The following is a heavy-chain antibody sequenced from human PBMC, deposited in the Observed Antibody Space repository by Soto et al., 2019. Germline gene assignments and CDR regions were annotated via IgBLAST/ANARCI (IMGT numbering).Heavy chain of an antibody. Sequence: QVQLEESGGGVVQPGTSLRLSCAASGFTLNNYAMHWVRQVPGRGLEWVAFISYNGKNKYYGDSVKGRFSISRDDSKNTLYLQMNSLRSEDTAVYYCATDGVDYVVSGLYYFDYWGQGTLVTVSS. D-gene: IGHD2-15*01. J-gene: IGHJ4*02. CDR3: ATDGVDYVVSGLYYFDY. CDR2: ISYNGKNK. V-gene: IGHV3-30*04. CDR1: GFTLNNYA.